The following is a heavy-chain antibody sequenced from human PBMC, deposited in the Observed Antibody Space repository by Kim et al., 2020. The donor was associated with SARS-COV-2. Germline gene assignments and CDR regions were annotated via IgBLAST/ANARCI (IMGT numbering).Heavy chain of an antibody. V-gene: IGHV3-53*01. Sequence: GGSLRLSCAASGFTVSGNYMSWIRQAPGKGLEWVSVIYSGGSTSYSDSAKGRCTISRDNSTNTLYLQLNSLLAADTTVYYCFGLGRNWYYPPDYSYY. CDR3: FGLGRNWYYPPDYSYY. CDR1: GFTVSGNY. D-gene: IGHD1-7*01. CDR2: IYSGGST. J-gene: IGHJ6*03.